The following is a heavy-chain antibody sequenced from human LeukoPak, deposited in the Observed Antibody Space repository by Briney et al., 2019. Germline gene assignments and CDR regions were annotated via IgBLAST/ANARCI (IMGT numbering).Heavy chain of an antibody. CDR1: GFTFSSYA. V-gene: IGHV3-23*01. CDR3: AKDLERYCSGGSCYSSWFDP. CDR2: ISGSGGST. Sequence: PGGSLRLSCAASGFTFSSYAMSWVRQAPGKGLEWVSAISGSGGSTYYADSVKGRFTISRDNSKNTLYLQMNSLRAEDTAVYYCAKDLERYCSGGSCYSSWFDPWGQGTLVTVSS. D-gene: IGHD2-15*01. J-gene: IGHJ5*02.